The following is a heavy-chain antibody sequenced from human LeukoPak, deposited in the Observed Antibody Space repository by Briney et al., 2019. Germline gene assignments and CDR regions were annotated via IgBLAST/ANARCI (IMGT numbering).Heavy chain of an antibody. J-gene: IGHJ4*02. Sequence: GGSLRLSCAASGFTFSSYSMNWVRQAPGKGLEWVSSISSSSSYIYYADSVKGRFTISRDNAKNSLYLQMNSLRAEDTAVYYCARESPFTIFGVVPQGDYWGQGTLVTVSS. V-gene: IGHV3-21*01. CDR2: ISSSSSYI. D-gene: IGHD3-3*01. CDR3: ARESPFTIFGVVPQGDY. CDR1: GFTFSSYS.